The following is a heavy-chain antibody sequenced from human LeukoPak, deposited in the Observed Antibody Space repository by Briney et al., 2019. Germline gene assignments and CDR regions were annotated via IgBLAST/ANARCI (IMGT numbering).Heavy chain of an antibody. J-gene: IGHJ5*02. CDR1: GFTFSDYY. V-gene: IGHV3-11*01. D-gene: IGHD6-6*01. CDR3: ARDVGIAARQDWFDP. CDR2: ISNSVSNI. Sequence: SGGSLRLSCAAAGFTFSDYYMSWIRQAPGKGLEWVSYISNSVSNILYADSVKSRFTISSDNTNNSLYLQMNSLRAEDTAVYYCARDVGIAARQDWFDPWGQGTLVTVSS.